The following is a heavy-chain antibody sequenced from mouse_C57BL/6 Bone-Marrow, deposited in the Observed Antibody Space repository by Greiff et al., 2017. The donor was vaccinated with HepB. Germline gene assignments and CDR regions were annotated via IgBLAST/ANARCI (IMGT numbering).Heavy chain of an antibody. CDR3: ARGGSSGFAY. V-gene: IGHV1-81*01. J-gene: IGHJ3*01. D-gene: IGHD3-2*02. CDR1: GYTFTSYG. Sequence: VKLMESGAELARPGASVKLSCKASGYTFTSYGISWVKQRTGQGLEWIGEIYPRSGNTYYNEKFKGKATLTADKSSSTAYMELRSLTSEDSAVYFCARGGSSGFAYWGQGTLVTVSA. CDR2: IYPRSGNT.